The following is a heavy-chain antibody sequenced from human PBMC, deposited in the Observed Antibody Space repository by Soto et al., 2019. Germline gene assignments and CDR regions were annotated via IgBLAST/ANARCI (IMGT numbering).Heavy chain of an antibody. D-gene: IGHD3-10*01. V-gene: IGHV3-23*01. CDR1: GFTFSNNA. CDR3: ARASGESFPGSRVFVS. Sequence: LRLSCAASGFTFSNNAMSWVRQAPGKGLELVSIVTNTGGDKLYADSVKGRFIISRDNSKNTLYLQMNSLRAEDTAIYYCARASGESFPGSRVFVSWGQGSRVTVSS. J-gene: IGHJ4*02. CDR2: VTNTGGDK.